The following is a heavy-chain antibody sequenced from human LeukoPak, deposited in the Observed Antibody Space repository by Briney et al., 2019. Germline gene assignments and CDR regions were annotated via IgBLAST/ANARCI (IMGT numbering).Heavy chain of an antibody. Sequence: SVKVSCKASGYTFTGYYMHWVRQAPGQGLEWMGWINPNSGGTNYAQKFQGWVTMTRDTSISTAYMELSRLRSDDTAVYYCARERARHQKTSFDYWGQGTLVTVSS. J-gene: IGHJ4*02. CDR3: ARERARHQKTSFDY. V-gene: IGHV1-2*04. CDR1: GYTFTGYY. CDR2: INPNSGGT.